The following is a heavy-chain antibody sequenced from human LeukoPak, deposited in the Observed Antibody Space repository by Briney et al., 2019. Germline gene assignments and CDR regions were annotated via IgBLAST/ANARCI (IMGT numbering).Heavy chain of an antibody. J-gene: IGHJ4*02. CDR3: ARAAAGPFDY. V-gene: IGHV4-59*01. Sequence: PSENLSLNCTVSGGSISSYYWSWILQPPGQGLEWIVDIYYSGSTNYNPSLKSRVTISVDTSKNQFSLKLSSVTAADTAVYYCARAAAGPFDYWGQGTLVTVSS. CDR2: IYYSGST. D-gene: IGHD6-13*01. CDR1: GGSISSYY.